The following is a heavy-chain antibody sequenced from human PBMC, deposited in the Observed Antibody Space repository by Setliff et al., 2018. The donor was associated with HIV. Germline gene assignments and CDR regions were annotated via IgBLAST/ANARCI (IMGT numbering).Heavy chain of an antibody. CDR2: INPDSGGT. CDR3: SRVGTLIDNPWDYFDF. Sequence: ASVKVSCKASGYPFTDYYLHWVRQAPGQGLEWMGWINPDSGGTNFAQKFQGRFTVSRDNSKSTLYLQMNSLRSEDTAVYYCSRVGTLIDNPWDYFDFWGQGTLVTVSS. J-gene: IGHJ4*02. D-gene: IGHD3-22*01. CDR1: GYPFTDYY. V-gene: IGHV1-2*02.